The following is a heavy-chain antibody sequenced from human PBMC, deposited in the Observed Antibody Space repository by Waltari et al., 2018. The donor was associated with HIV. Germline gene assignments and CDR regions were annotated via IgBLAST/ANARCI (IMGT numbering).Heavy chain of an antibody. V-gene: IGHV3-7*01. Sequence: LVESGGGMVQPGGSLGLSCAASGFTLFTFWMNWVRQTPGKGLWVVAKMKQEGTEKDYVDPLKGRCSISRDNAKSSLYLQMNSLRAEDAGVYYCARGALWSRDWYFDLWSRGTLVTVSS. CDR3: ARGALWSRDWYFDL. D-gene: IGHD2-21*01. CDR1: GFTLFTFW. CDR2: MKQEGTEK. J-gene: IGHJ2*01.